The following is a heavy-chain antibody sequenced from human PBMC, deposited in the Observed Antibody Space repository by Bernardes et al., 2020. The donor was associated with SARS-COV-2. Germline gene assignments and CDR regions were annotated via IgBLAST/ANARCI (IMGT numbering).Heavy chain of an antibody. Sequence: SETLSLTCAVYGGSFRGSYWSWIRQPPGPGLEWIGEINHSGSTNYNPSLKSRVTISVDTSKNQFSLKLSSVTAADTAVYYCARYSPIYDYVWGSYRRYFDYWGQGTLVTGSA. V-gene: IGHV4-34*01. D-gene: IGHD3-16*02. CDR3: ARYSPIYDYVWGSYRRYFDY. CDR1: GGSFRGSY. CDR2: INHSGST. J-gene: IGHJ4*02.